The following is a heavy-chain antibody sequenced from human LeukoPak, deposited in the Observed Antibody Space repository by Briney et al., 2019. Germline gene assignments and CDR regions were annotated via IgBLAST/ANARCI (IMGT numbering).Heavy chain of an antibody. Sequence: GSLRLSCAASGFTFNNYGMHWVRQAPGKGLEWVAVISYDGISKYYGDSVRGRFTISRDDSKNMLCLQVISLRAEDTAVYYCAKDGGSGWSGLGFDYWGQGTLVTVSS. CDR3: AKDGGSGWSGLGFDY. V-gene: IGHV3-30*18. CDR2: ISYDGISK. J-gene: IGHJ4*02. D-gene: IGHD6-19*01. CDR1: GFTFNNYG.